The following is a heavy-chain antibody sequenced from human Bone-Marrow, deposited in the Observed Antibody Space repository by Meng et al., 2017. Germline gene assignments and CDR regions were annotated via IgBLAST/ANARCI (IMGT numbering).Heavy chain of an antibody. CDR3: TWDDKAVFDY. V-gene: IGHV3-15*01. Sequence: GGSLRLSCAASGFYFNNAWMSWVRQAPGKGLEWVGRIKSNTDGGTAEYAEPVTGRFTISRDDSKSTLYLQMSGLRIDDTGVYYCTWDDKAVFDYWGQGTLVTVSS. CDR2: IKSNTDGGTA. J-gene: IGHJ4*02. D-gene: IGHD1-26*01. CDR1: GFYFNNAW.